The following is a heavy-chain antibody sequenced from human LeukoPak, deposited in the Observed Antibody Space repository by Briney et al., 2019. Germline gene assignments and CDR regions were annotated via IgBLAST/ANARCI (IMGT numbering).Heavy chain of an antibody. CDR2: MNPNSGNT. V-gene: IGHV1-8*01. Sequence: ASVKVSCKASGYTFTSYDINWVRQATGQGLEWMGWMNPNSGNTGYAQKFQGRVTMTRNTSISTAYMELSSLRSDDTAVYYCARDTYYDILTGYSDAFDIWGQGTMVTVSS. CDR1: GYTFTSYD. D-gene: IGHD3-9*01. J-gene: IGHJ3*02. CDR3: ARDTYYDILTGYSDAFDI.